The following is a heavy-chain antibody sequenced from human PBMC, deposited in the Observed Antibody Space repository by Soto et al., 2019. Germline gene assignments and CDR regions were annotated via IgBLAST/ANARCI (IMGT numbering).Heavy chain of an antibody. Sequence: SVKVSCKASGGTFSSYAISWVRQAPGQWLEWMGGIIPIFVTANYAQKFQGRVTITADESTSTAYMELSSPISEDTAVYYGARSNPRTGCSGGSCYFDYWGQGTMVTVSS. D-gene: IGHD2-15*01. V-gene: IGHV1-69*13. CDR1: GGTFSSYA. CDR2: IIPIFVTA. CDR3: ARSNPRTGCSGGSCYFDY. J-gene: IGHJ4*02.